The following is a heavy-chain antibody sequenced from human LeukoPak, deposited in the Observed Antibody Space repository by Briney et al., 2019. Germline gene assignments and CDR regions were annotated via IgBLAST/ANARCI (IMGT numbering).Heavy chain of an antibody. CDR1: GGSISSYY. V-gene: IGHV4-59*01. CDR2: IYYSGST. J-gene: IGHJ5*02. Sequence: PSETLSLTCTVSGGSISSYYWSWIRQPPGKGLEWIGYIYYSGSTNYNPSLKSRVTISVDTSKNQFSLKLSSVTAADTAVYYCARFQDCGGDCRTFDPWGQGTLVTVSS. CDR3: ARFQDCGGDCRTFDP. D-gene: IGHD2-21*02.